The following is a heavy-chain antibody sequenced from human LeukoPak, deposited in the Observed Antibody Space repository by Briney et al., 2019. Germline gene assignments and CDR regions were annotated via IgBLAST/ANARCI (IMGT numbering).Heavy chain of an antibody. J-gene: IGHJ6*03. Sequence: GGSLRLSCAVSGFTFSRYWMTWVRRAPGKGLEWVANIKVDGSEKYYVDAVKGRFTISRDNAKDSLYLQMNGLRAEDTAIYYCARAQWTAFDYYYYMDVWGKGTTVTVSS. V-gene: IGHV3-7*01. CDR3: ARAQWTAFDYYYYMDV. CDR1: GFTFSRYW. CDR2: IKVDGSEK. D-gene: IGHD3/OR15-3a*01.